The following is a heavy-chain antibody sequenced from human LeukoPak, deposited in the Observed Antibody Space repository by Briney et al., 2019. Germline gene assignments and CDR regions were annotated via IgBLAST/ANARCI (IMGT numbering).Heavy chain of an antibody. Sequence: GGSLSLSCAASGFTFSSYEMNWVRQAPGKGLEWVSYISSSGRTIHYADSVKGRFTISRDNSKNTLYLQMNSLRAEDTAVYYCARAGYCSGGSCYGVDYWGQGTLVTVSS. V-gene: IGHV3-48*03. CDR3: ARAGYCSGGSCYGVDY. D-gene: IGHD2-15*01. J-gene: IGHJ4*02. CDR2: ISSSGRTI. CDR1: GFTFSSYE.